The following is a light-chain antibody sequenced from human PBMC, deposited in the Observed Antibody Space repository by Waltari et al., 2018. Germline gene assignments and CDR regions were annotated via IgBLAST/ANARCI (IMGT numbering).Light chain of an antibody. CDR3: CSYAGNCTVV. V-gene: IGLV2-23*02. CDR1: SSDVGSYDL. Sequence: QSALTQPASVSGSPGQSITISCTGTSSDVGSYDLVSWYQQHQGKAPNLMIYEVNKRPSGVSHRFSGSRSGNTASLTISGLQAEDEADYHCCSYAGNCTVVFGGGTKLTVL. J-gene: IGLJ2*01. CDR2: EVN.